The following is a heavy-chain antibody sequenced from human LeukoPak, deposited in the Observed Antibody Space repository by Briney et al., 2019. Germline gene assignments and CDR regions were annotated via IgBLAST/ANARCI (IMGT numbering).Heavy chain of an antibody. V-gene: IGHV3-21*01. CDR3: ARLRRNSDRSDFFYYYDH. D-gene: IGHD3-22*01. CDR1: GFTFSDYS. Sequence: PGGSLRLSCAASGFTFSDYSMNCVRQAPGKGLEWVASVNTFSSYIYYADSMRGRFTISRDNAKNSLFLQMNSLRAEDTAVYYCARLRRNSDRSDFFYYYDHWGQGTLVTVSS. J-gene: IGHJ4*02. CDR2: VNTFSSYI.